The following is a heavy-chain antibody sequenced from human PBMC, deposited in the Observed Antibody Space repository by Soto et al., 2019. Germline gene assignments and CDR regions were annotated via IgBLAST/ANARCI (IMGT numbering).Heavy chain of an antibody. CDR1: GFTFSSYG. J-gene: IGHJ6*02. V-gene: IGHV3-33*01. Sequence: TGGSLRLSCAASGFTFSSYGMHWVRQAPGKGLEWVAVIWYDGSNKWYADSVKGRFTISRDNSKNTLYLQMNSLRAEDTAVYSCARDRGYSGYDSPRFYYGMDVWGQGTTVTSP. CDR3: ARDRGYSGYDSPRFYYGMDV. D-gene: IGHD5-12*01. CDR2: IWYDGSNK.